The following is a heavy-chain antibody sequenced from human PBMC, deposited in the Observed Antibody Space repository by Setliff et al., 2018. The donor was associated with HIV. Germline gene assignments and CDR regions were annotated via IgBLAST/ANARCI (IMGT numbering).Heavy chain of an antibody. V-gene: IGHV4-59*01. CDR1: GASISSYY. CDR3: ARGGTSSNWFDP. D-gene: IGHD2-2*01. Sequence: TSETLSLTCNVSGASISSYYWTWIRQSPGNRLEWLGYITDSGNTNYNPSLRRRVTISLDTSKNQFSLKLTSVTAADTAVYYCARGGTSSNWFDPWGQGTLVTVSS. J-gene: IGHJ5*02. CDR2: ITDSGNT.